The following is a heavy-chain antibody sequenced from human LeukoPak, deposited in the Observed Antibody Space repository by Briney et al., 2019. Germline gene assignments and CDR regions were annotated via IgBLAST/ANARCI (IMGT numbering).Heavy chain of an antibody. CDR3: ARGYSSGWFFDY. J-gene: IGHJ4*02. CDR1: GGSISSYY. V-gene: IGHV4-59*01. CDR2: IYYSGST. Sequence: SETLSLTCPVSGGSISSYYWSWIRQPPGKGLEWIGYIYYSGSTNYNPSLKSRVTISVDTSKNQFSLKLSSVTAADTAVYYCARGYSSGWFFDYWGQGTLVTVSS. D-gene: IGHD6-19*01.